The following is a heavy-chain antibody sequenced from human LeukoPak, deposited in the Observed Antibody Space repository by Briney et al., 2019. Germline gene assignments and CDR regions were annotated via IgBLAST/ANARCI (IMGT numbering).Heavy chain of an antibody. D-gene: IGHD1-26*01. CDR2: IYYSGST. CDR3: ARAAYSGSYHSDY. Sequence: SETLSLTCTVSGGSVNSGSYYWNWIRQPPGKGLEWIGYIYYSGSTNYNPSLKSRVTISVDTSRNQFSLKLSSVTAADTAVYYCARAAYSGSYHSDYWGQGTLVTVSS. V-gene: IGHV4-61*01. J-gene: IGHJ4*02. CDR1: GGSVNSGSYY.